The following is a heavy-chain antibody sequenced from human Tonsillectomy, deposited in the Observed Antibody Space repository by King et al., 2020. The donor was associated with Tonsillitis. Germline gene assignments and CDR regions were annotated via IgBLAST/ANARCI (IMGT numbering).Heavy chain of an antibody. Sequence: VQLVESGGGLVQPGGSLRLSCAASGFTFSSYAMSWVRQAPGKGLEWVSAISGSGGSTYSADSVKGRFTISRDNSKNTLYLQMNSIKAKDTAVYYCAKDKVATMPRDAFDFWGQGTMVTVSS. D-gene: IGHD5-12*01. CDR1: GFTFSSYA. CDR2: ISGSGGST. V-gene: IGHV3-23*04. J-gene: IGHJ3*01. CDR3: AKDKVATMPRDAFDF.